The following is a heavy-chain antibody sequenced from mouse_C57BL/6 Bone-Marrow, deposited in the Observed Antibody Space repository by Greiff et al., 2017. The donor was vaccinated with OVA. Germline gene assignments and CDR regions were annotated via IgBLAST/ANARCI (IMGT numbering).Heavy chain of an antibody. V-gene: IGHV12-3*01. CDR3: AGGDGYPYAMDY. CDR2: ITHSGET. Sequence: QVQLQQSGPGLVKPSQSLFLTCSITGFPITSGYYWIWIRQSPGKPLEWMGYITHSGETFYNPSLPSPISITRETSKNQFFLQLNSVTTEDTARYDCAGGDGYPYAMDYWGQGTSVTVSS. J-gene: IGHJ4*01. D-gene: IGHD2-3*01. CDR1: GFPITSGYY.